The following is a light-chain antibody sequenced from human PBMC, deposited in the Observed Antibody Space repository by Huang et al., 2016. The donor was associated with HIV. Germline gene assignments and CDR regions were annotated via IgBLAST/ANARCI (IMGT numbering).Light chain of an antibody. CDR2: SAS. J-gene: IGKJ5*01. Sequence: IQMTQSPTYLSASVGDRVSIACRVSQSISTYLNWYQQKPGKAPKLVISSASSLHSGVPSSFSGSGSGTDFTLTSRGLQLDDFATYYCQQSYSALSSFGPGTRL. CDR1: QSISTY. CDR3: QQSYSALSS. V-gene: IGKV1-39*01.